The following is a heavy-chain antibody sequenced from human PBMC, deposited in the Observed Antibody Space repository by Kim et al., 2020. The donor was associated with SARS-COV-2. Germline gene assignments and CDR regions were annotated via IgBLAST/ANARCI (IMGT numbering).Heavy chain of an antibody. Sequence: SETLSLTCTVSGGSISGYNWNWIRQSPGRGLEWIGFVHYGLSTKYNPSLNSRVSISADTSKNHISLRLNAVTAADTAVYYCARRSTGSYWGNFFDFWGQGTLVTVSS. CDR2: VHYGLST. CDR1: GGSISGYN. CDR3: ARRSTGSYWGNFFDF. D-gene: IGHD1-26*01. V-gene: IGHV4-59*08. J-gene: IGHJ4*02.